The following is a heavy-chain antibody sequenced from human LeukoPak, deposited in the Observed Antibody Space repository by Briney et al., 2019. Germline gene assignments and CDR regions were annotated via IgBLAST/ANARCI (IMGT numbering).Heavy chain of an antibody. J-gene: IGHJ4*02. CDR2: IDGDGSAT. CDR3: AISIVGAAFYS. V-gene: IGHV3-74*01. CDR1: GFTFSTYW. D-gene: IGHD1-26*01. Sequence: GGSLRLSCAASGFTFSTYWMHWVRQAPGKGLVWVSRIDGDGSATNYADSVKGRFTISRDNAKNTLYLQMNSLRAEDTAVYYCAISIVGAAFYSWGQGTLVTVSS.